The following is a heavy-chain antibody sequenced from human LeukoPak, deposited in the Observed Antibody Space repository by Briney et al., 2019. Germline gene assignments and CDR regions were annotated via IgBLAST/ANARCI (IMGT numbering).Heavy chain of an antibody. CDR1: GFTFSSYE. V-gene: IGHV3-48*03. D-gene: IGHD5-18*01. Sequence: GGSLRLSCAASGFTFSSYEMNWVRQAPGKGLEWVSYISSSGSTIYYADSVKGRFTITRDNSKNTLYLQMNSLRADDTAVYYCGRDGRLIQLWFDPWGQGTLVTVSS. CDR2: ISSSGSTI. J-gene: IGHJ5*02. CDR3: GRDGRLIQLWFDP.